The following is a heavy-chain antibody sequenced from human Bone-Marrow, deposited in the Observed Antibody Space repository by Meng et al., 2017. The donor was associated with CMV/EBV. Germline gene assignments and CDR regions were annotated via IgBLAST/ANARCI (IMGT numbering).Heavy chain of an antibody. D-gene: IGHD5-18*01. J-gene: IGHJ6*02. CDR1: GFTFSRFG. Sequence: GESLKISCAASGFTFSRFGMNWVRQAPGKGLEWVAFIKYDGSTKYYLDSVQGRFTISRDISKNTLYLQMNSLRAEDTAVYYCAKARFRIQLLDVWGQGTTVTVSS. V-gene: IGHV3-30*02. CDR2: IKYDGSTK. CDR3: AKARFRIQLLDV.